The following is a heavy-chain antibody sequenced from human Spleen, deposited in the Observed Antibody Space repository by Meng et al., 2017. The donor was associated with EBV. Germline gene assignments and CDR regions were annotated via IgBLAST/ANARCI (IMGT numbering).Heavy chain of an antibody. V-gene: IGHV4-30-2*01. CDR1: GGAISSGGYS. Sequence: PPQESGSGRGTPSQTLSLTCAVSGGAISSGGYSWSWIRQPPGKGLEWIGYIYHSGSTYYNPSLKSRVTISVDRSKNQFSLKLSSVTAADTAVYYCARGVVVVPAAIAKSGWFDPWGQGTLVTVSS. CDR3: ARGVVVVPAAIAKSGWFDP. CDR2: IYHSGST. J-gene: IGHJ5*02. D-gene: IGHD2-2*01.